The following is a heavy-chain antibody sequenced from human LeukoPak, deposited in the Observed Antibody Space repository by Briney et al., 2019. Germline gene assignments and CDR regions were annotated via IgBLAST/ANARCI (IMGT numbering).Heavy chain of an antibody. CDR2: ILPIFGTA. D-gene: IGHD3-16*01. V-gene: IGHV1-69*13. CDR1: GGTFSSYA. J-gene: IGHJ6*02. Sequence: SVKVSCKASGGTFSSYAISWVRQAPGQGLEWMGGILPIFGTANYAQKFQGRVTITADESTSTAYMELSSLRSEDTAVYYCAVEGGFFRPAAETLDYYGMDVWGQGTTVTVSS. CDR3: AVEGGFFRPAAETLDYYGMDV.